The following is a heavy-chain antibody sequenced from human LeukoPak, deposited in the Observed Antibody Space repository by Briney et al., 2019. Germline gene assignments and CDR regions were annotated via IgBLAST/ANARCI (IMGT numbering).Heavy chain of an antibody. J-gene: IGHJ4*02. Sequence: PSETLSLTCAVYGGSFSGYYWSWLRQPPGKGLEWIGYIYYSGSTNYNPSLKSRVTISVDTSKNQFSLKLSSVTAADTAVYYCARGIGSGWYEEFDYWGQGTLVTVSS. CDR3: ARGIGSGWYEEFDY. D-gene: IGHD6-19*01. V-gene: IGHV4-59*01. CDR1: GGSFSGYY. CDR2: IYYSGST.